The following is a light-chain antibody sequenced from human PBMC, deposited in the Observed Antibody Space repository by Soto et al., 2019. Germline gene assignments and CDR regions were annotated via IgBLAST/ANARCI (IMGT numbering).Light chain of an antibody. CDR2: KAS. CDR1: QSISSW. J-gene: IGKJ1*01. V-gene: IGKV1-5*03. CDR3: QQYYNYPRT. Sequence: DIQMTQSPSTLSASVGDRVTITCLASQSISSWLAWYQQKPGKAPKLLIYKASSLESGVPSRFSGSGSGTDFTLTISCLQSEDFATYYCQQYYNYPRTFGQGTKVDI.